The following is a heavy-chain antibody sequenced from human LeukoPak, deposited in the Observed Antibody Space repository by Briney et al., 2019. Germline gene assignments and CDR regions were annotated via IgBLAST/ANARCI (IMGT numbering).Heavy chain of an antibody. CDR1: GFTFSGHG. CDR3: AKDYYETSGYYYVFDN. V-gene: IGHV3-30*02. D-gene: IGHD3-22*01. Sequence: PGGSLRLSYAASGFTFSGHGMNWVRQAPGKGREWVAFIRYDGSNKYYSDSVKGRFTISRDNSKNTLYLQMNSLRPEDTAVYNCAKDYYETSGYYYVFDNWGQGTLVTVSS. J-gene: IGHJ4*02. CDR2: IRYDGSNK.